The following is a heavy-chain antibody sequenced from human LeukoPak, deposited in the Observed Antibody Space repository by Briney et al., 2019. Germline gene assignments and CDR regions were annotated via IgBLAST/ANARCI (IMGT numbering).Heavy chain of an antibody. Sequence: ASVKVSCKASGYTFTSYGISWVRQAPGQGLEWMGWISAYNGNTNYAQKLQGRVTMTTDTSTSTAYMELRSPRSDDTAVYYCARAYSSSSSHWFDPWGQGTLVTVSS. V-gene: IGHV1-18*01. D-gene: IGHD6-6*01. J-gene: IGHJ5*02. CDR1: GYTFTSYG. CDR2: ISAYNGNT. CDR3: ARAYSSSSSHWFDP.